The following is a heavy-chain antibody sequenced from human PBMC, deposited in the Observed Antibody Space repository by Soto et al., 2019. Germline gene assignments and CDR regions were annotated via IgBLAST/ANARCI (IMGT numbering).Heavy chain of an antibody. CDR2: IIPIFGTA. V-gene: IGHV1-69*12. CDR1: GGTFSSYA. D-gene: IGHD5-12*01. CDR3: VREGGYSGFDRRQYYFDY. Sequence: QVQLVQSGAEVKKPGSSVKVSCKAAGGTFSSYAISWVRQAPGQGLEWMGGIIPIFGTANYAQKFQGRVTITADASTSTAYMELSSLRSEDTAVYYCVREGGYSGFDRRQYYFDYWGQGTLVTVSS. J-gene: IGHJ4*02.